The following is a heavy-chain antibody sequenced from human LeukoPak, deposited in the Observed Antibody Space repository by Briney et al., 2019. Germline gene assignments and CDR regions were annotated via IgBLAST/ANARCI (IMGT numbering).Heavy chain of an antibody. V-gene: IGHV3-23*01. CDR1: GFTFSSYA. CDR3: AKDYLGYGDYGWDY. D-gene: IGHD4-17*01. CDR2: ISSSGGST. J-gene: IGHJ4*02. Sequence: GGSLRLSCAASGFTFSSYAMSWVRQAPGKGLGWVSAISSSGGSTYYADSVKGRFTISRDNSKNTLYLQMNSLRAEDTAVYYCAKDYLGYGDYGWDYWGQGTLVTVSS.